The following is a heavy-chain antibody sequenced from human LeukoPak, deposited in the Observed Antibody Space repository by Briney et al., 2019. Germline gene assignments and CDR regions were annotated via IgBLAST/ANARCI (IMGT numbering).Heavy chain of an antibody. J-gene: IGHJ6*02. Sequence: PGGTLTLPCTVAGGPISSYYWSWIRQAPGKGLEWIGYICYSGSTNYNPSLKRRVTISVDTSKNQFSLKLSTVTAADTAVYYCARGMTPAPIYYYDCYGMDVWGQGTTVTVSS. CDR3: ARGMTPAPIYYYDCYGMDV. CDR2: ICYSGST. V-gene: IGHV4-59*08. CDR1: GGPISSYY. D-gene: IGHD2-21*01.